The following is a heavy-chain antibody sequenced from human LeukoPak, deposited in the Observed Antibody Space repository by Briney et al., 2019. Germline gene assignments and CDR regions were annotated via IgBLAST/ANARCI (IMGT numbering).Heavy chain of an antibody. J-gene: IGHJ4*02. CDR2: INPNSGGT. D-gene: IGHD3-10*01. CDR1: GYTFTGYY. CDR3: AREGVGWFGEIYHDY. V-gene: IGHV1-2*02. Sequence: GASVKVSCKASGYTFTGYYMHWVRQAPGQGLEWMGWINPNSGGTNYAQKFQGRVTMTRDASISTAYMELSRLRSDDTAVYYCAREGVGWFGEIYHDYWGQGTLVTVSS.